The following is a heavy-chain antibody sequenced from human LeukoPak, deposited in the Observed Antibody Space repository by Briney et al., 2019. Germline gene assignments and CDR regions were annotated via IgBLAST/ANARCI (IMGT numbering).Heavy chain of an antibody. D-gene: IGHD1-26*01. J-gene: IGHJ4*02. CDR1: GYTFTGYY. Sequence: ASVKVSCKTSGYTFTGYYLHWVRQAPGQGLEWMGWINPNSGGTNYAQNFQGRVTMTRDTSISTAFMEMSRLTSDDTAVYYCAQCTDSGVYSEGWGQGTLVTVSS. CDR2: INPNSGGT. CDR3: AQCTDSGVYSEG. V-gene: IGHV1-2*02.